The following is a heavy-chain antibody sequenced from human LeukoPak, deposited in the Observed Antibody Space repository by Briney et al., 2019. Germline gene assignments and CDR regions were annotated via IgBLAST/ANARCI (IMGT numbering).Heavy chain of an antibody. D-gene: IGHD3-22*01. Sequence: GGSLRLSCAASGFTFSLYAKTWVRQAPGKGLEWVSSISSSSSYIYYADSVKGRFTISRDNAKNSLYLQMNSLRAEDTAVYYCARDGRYYYDSSGYYRPYYFDYWGQGTLVTVSS. CDR1: GFTFSLYA. CDR3: ARDGRYYYDSSGYYRPYYFDY. V-gene: IGHV3-21*01. CDR2: ISSSSSYI. J-gene: IGHJ4*02.